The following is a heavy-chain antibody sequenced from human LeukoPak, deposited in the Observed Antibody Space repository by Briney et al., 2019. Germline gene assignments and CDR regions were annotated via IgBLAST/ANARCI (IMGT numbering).Heavy chain of an antibody. CDR2: INPNSGGT. D-gene: IGHD3-22*01. V-gene: IGHV1-2*02. CDR3: ARDRVRSGGDDWFDP. CDR1: GYTFTGYY. J-gene: IGHJ5*02. Sequence: ASVKVSCTASGYTFTGYYMHWVRQAPGQGLEWMGWINPNSGGTNYAQKFQGRVTMTRDTSISTAYMELSRLRSDDTAVYYCARDRVRSGGDDWFDPWGQGTLVTVSS.